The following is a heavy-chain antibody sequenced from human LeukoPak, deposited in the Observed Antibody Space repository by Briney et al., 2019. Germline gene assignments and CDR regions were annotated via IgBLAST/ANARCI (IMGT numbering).Heavy chain of an antibody. CDR2: ISSSSSYI. V-gene: IGHV3-21*01. CDR1: GFTFCSYS. D-gene: IGHD7-27*01. Sequence: GGSLRLSCAASGFTFCSYSMNWVRQAPGKGLEWVSSISSSSSYIYYADSVKGRFTISRDNAKNSLYLQMNSLRAEDTAVYYCASDPPWANDAFDIWGRGTMVTVSS. J-gene: IGHJ3*02. CDR3: ASDPPWANDAFDI.